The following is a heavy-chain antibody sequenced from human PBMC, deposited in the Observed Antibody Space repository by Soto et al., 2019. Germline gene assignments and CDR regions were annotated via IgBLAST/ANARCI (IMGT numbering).Heavy chain of an antibody. CDR1: GGSISSYY. V-gene: IGHV4-59*01. CDR2: IYYSGST. J-gene: IGHJ4*02. D-gene: IGHD1-20*01. CDR3: ASHGGVYNRHLDY. Sequence: PSETLSLTCTVSGGSISSYYWSWIRQPPGKGLEWIGYIYYSGSTNYNPSLKSRVTISVDTSKNQFSLKLSSVTAADTAVYYCASHGGVYNRHLDYWGQGTLVTVSS.